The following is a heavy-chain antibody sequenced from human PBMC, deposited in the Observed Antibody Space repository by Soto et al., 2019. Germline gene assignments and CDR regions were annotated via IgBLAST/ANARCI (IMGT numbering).Heavy chain of an antibody. CDR3: ATNYGSASAHFAN. CDR1: GDTFSRST. CDR2: TIPILSMS. D-gene: IGHD3-10*01. J-gene: IGHJ4*02. V-gene: IGHV1-69*02. Sequence: QMVQSGAGVKKPGSSVKVSCTASGDTFSRSTLSWVRQAPGQGLEWMGRTIPILSMSDYAQKFQGRVSITTDNSTSTVYMELRRLRSEDTPVYYCATNYGSASAHFANWAQGTLVTVSS.